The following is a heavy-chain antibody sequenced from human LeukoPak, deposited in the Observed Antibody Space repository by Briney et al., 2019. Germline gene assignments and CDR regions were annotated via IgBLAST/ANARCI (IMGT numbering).Heavy chain of an antibody. J-gene: IGHJ4*02. V-gene: IGHV1-8*01. CDR1: GYTFTSYD. D-gene: IGHD3-10*01. CDR3: ARGTFGELLLDY. Sequence: ASVKVSCKASGYTFTSYDINWVRQATGQGVERMGWMNPNSGNTGYAQKFQGRVTMTRNTSISTAYMELSSLRSEDTAVYYCARGTFGELLLDYWGQGTLVTVSS. CDR2: MNPNSGNT.